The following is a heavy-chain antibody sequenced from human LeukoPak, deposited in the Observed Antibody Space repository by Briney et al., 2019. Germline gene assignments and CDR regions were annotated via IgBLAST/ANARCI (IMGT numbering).Heavy chain of an antibody. J-gene: IGHJ6*02. CDR2: IEEGGSEK. CDR1: GFTFSSHW. Sequence: GGSLRLSCAGSGFTFSSHWMNWVRQAPGKGLEWVASIEEGGSEKHYVDSVSGRFTISRDNAKNSLHLQMSSLRAEDTAVYYCARRGITISGVLVYHYSGLDVWGQGTTVTVSS. CDR3: ARRGITISGVLVYHYSGLDV. V-gene: IGHV3-7*01. D-gene: IGHD3-3*01.